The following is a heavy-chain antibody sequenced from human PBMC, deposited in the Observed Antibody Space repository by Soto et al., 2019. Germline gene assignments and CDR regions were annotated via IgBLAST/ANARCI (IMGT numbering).Heavy chain of an antibody. CDR2: ISASGGST. J-gene: IGHJ4*02. D-gene: IGHD6-19*01. CDR3: VRDSSGWSLRGAYYFDF. CDR1: GFTFSSYA. V-gene: IGHV3-23*01. Sequence: PGGSLRLSCAASGFTFSSYAMSWVRQAPGKGLEWVSAISASGGSTYYADSVKGRFTISRDNAKNTLYLQMNSLRVEDTAVYYCVRDSSGWSLRGAYYFDFWGQGALVTVSS.